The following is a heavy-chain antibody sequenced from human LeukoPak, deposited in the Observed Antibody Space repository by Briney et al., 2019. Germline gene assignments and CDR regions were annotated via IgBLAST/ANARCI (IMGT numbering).Heavy chain of an antibody. CDR3: AKYAVVGTPFFDY. CDR1: GFTFSSHA. J-gene: IGHJ4*02. D-gene: IGHD2-15*01. CDR2: ISDSGDST. V-gene: IGHV3-23*01. Sequence: GGSLRLSCAASGFTFSSHAMSWVRQAPGKGLEWVSAISDSGDSTYYADSVKGRFTISRDNSKNTLYLQMSSPRAEDTAVYYCAKYAVVGTPFFDYWGQGTLVTISS.